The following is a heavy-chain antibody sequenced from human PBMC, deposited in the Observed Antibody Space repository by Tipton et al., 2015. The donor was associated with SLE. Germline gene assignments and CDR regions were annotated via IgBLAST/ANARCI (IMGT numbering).Heavy chain of an antibody. CDR1: GFTFSGYA. D-gene: IGHD3-22*01. V-gene: IGHV3-30*04. Sequence: SLRLSCAASGFTFSGYAMHWVRQATGKGLEWVAVISFDGSNKYYADTVKGRFTISRDNSKNTLYLQMNSLRAEDTAVYYCARDSYYYDSSGYPGWGQGTLVTVSS. CDR2: ISFDGSNK. CDR3: ARDSYYYDSSGYPG. J-gene: IGHJ4*02.